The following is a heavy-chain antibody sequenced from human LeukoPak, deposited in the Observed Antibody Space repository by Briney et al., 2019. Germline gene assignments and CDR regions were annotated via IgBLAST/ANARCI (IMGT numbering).Heavy chain of an antibody. V-gene: IGHV3-23*01. D-gene: IGHD3-16*02. J-gene: IGHJ4*02. CDR1: GFTFSNYA. CDR3: AKTLSSKPKNFDY. CDR2: IRGSGGST. Sequence: GGSLRLSCEASGFTFSNYAMSWVRQAPGKGLEWVSGIRGSGGSTYYADSVKGRLTISRDTSKNTLYLQVNSLRAEDTAVYYCAKTLSSKPKNFDYWGQGTLVTVSS.